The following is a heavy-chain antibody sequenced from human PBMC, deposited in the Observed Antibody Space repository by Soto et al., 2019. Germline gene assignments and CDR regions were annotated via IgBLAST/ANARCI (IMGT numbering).Heavy chain of an antibody. CDR2: ISTSSSNI. J-gene: IGHJ6*03. D-gene: IGHD2-2*01. Sequence: GGSLRLSCASSGFSFSYYGMNWVRQAPGKGLEWVSYISTSSSNIYYADSVKGRFTISRDNAKNSLSLQMNSLRAADTAVYYCARETSTGNYYMDVWGKGTTVTVSS. V-gene: IGHV3-48*01. CDR1: GFSFSYYG. CDR3: ARETSTGNYYMDV.